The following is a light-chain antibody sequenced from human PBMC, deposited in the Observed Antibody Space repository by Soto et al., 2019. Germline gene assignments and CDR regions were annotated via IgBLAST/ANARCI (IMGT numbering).Light chain of an antibody. CDR1: QSVSSSY. V-gene: IGKV3-20*01. CDR2: GAS. Sequence: EIVLTQSPGTLSLSPGERATLSCRASQSVSSSYLAWYQQKPGQAPRLLIFGASSRATGIPDRFSGSGSESDFTLTITRLEPEDFAVYYCQQYSNSAWTFGQGTRVEI. CDR3: QQYSNSAWT. J-gene: IGKJ1*01.